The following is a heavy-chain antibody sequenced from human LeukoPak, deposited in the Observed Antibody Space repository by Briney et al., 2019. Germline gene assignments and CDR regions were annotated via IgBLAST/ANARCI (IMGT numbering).Heavy chain of an antibody. CDR2: IYRDGAT. Sequence: PGGSLRLSCAASGFTVSGNYMNWVRQAPGKGLEWVSVIYRDGATYYADSVKGRFTISRDNSKNTLYLQMNSLRSEDTALYYCAKGSCSSTTCLKTDWGQGTPVTVSS. V-gene: IGHV3-53*05. J-gene: IGHJ4*02. D-gene: IGHD2-2*01. CDR3: AKGSCSSTTCLKTD. CDR1: GFTVSGNY.